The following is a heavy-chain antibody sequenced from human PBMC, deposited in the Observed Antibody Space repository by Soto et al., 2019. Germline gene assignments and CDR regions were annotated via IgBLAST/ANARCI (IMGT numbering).Heavy chain of an antibody. Sequence: TLSLTCTVSGGSISSGGYYWSWIRQHPGKGLEWIGYIYYSGSTYYNPSLKSRITISVDTSKNQFSLKLSSVTAADTAVYYCASMSRSWYSDNWGQGPLATVSS. CDR1: GGSISSGGYY. V-gene: IGHV4-31*03. CDR3: ASMSRSWYSDN. J-gene: IGHJ4*02. CDR2: IYYSGST. D-gene: IGHD6-13*01.